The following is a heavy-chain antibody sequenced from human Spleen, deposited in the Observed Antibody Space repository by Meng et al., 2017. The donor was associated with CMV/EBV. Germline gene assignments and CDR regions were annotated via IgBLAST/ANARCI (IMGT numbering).Heavy chain of an antibody. J-gene: IGHJ6*02. CDR2: ISSSSSYI. V-gene: IGHV3-21*01. Sequence: GESLKISCAASGFTFSSYSMNWVRQAPGKGLEWVSSISSSSSYIYYADSVKGRFTISRDNAKNSLYLQMNTLRAEDTAVYYCARDQVGVSGDYFSYYYGMDVWGQGTTVTVSS. D-gene: IGHD1-26*01. CDR3: ARDQVGVSGDYFSYYYGMDV. CDR1: GFTFSSYS.